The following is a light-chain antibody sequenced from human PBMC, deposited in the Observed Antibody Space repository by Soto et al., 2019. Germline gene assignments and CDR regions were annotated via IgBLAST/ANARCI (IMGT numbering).Light chain of an antibody. V-gene: IGLV2-14*01. Sequence: QSALTQPASVSGSPGQSIAISCTGTSSDVGGYNYVSWYQQQPGKAPKLMIFDVSGRPSGVSDRFSGSKSGNTASLTISGLQAEDEADYYCASYTTSSTYVFGTGTKVTVL. CDR3: ASYTTSSTYV. CDR2: DVS. J-gene: IGLJ1*01. CDR1: SSDVGGYNY.